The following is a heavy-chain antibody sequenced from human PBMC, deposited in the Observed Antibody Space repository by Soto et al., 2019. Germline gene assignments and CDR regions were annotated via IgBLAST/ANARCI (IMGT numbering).Heavy chain of an antibody. V-gene: IGHV3-33*01. Sequence: QVQLVESGGGVVQPGRSLRLSCAASGFTFSSYGMYWVRQAPGKGLEWVAFIWYDGSDKYYADSVKGRFIISRDNSKNTLYLQMNILRAEDTAVYYCASATVTSFPNRAFDIWGQGTMVTVSS. J-gene: IGHJ3*02. CDR3: ASATVTSFPNRAFDI. CDR1: GFTFSSYG. D-gene: IGHD4-17*01. CDR2: IWYDGSDK.